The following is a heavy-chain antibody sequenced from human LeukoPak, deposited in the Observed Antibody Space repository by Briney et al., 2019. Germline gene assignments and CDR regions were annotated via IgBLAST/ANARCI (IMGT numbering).Heavy chain of an antibody. Sequence: GGSLRLSCVGSGFTFIRYSMNCVRQAPGKGPEWVSSIRSDASSIYYADSVKGRFTISRDNAKNSVFLQMNSLRAGDTAVYYCARDGHSSGYFYDLWGQGTLVTVSS. CDR1: GFTFIRYS. CDR3: ARDGHSSGYFYDL. V-gene: IGHV3-21*01. D-gene: IGHD3-22*01. CDR2: IRSDASSI. J-gene: IGHJ5*02.